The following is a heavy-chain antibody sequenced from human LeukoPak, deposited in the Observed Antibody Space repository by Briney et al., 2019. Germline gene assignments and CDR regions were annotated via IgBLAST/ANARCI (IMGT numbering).Heavy chain of an antibody. CDR2: ISSSGSTT. D-gene: IGHD2-2*01. CDR3: ASYCSTTSCYAVDY. CDR1: AFTFSSYS. J-gene: IGHJ4*02. V-gene: IGHV3-48*01. Sequence: GGSLRLSCAASAFTFSSYSMNWVRQAPGKGLEWVSYISSSGSTTYYADSVKGRFTISRDNAQKSLYLQMNSLRAEDTAVYYRASYCSTTSCYAVDYWGQGTLVTASS.